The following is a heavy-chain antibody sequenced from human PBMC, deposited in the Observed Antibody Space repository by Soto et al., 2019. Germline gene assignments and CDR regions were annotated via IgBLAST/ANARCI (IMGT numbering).Heavy chain of an antibody. CDR1: GFTFSDYY. CDR3: ARCFLGVADAFDI. D-gene: IGHD2-8*01. CDR2: ISNGGATV. J-gene: IGHJ3*02. Sequence: QVQLVESGGGLVKPGGSLRLSCAASGFTFSDYYMVWVRQAPGKGLEWISYISNGGATVYYADSVKGRFTISRDNGKNSMFLQMNSLTADDTAVYYCARCFLGVADAFDIWGRGTTVTVSS. V-gene: IGHV3-11*01.